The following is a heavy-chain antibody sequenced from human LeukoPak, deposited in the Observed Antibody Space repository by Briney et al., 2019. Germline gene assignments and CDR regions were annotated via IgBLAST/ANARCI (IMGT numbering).Heavy chain of an antibody. J-gene: IGHJ5*02. Sequence: SETLSLTCTVSGASISSNYCSWIRQPPGNVLEWIGYIYCSGSTNYHPSLKSRVTISVDTSKNQFSLKLSSVTAADTAVYYCARLDYSNWFDPWGQGTLVTVSS. D-gene: IGHD4-11*01. V-gene: IGHV4-59*01. CDR3: ARLDYSNWFDP. CDR2: IYCSGST. CDR1: GASISSNY.